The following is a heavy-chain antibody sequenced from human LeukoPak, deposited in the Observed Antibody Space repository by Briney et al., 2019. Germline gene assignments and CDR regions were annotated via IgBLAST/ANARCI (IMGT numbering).Heavy chain of an antibody. CDR1: GYIFTSYF. V-gene: IGHV1-46*01. Sequence: ASVKVSCKASGYIFTSYFMHWVRQAPGQGLEWMGLINPSGGSTRYAQKFQGRVTMTRDMSTSTVYMELSSLRSEDTAVYYCARGAYYMDVWGKGTTVTVSS. J-gene: IGHJ6*03. CDR2: INPSGGST. CDR3: ARGAYYMDV.